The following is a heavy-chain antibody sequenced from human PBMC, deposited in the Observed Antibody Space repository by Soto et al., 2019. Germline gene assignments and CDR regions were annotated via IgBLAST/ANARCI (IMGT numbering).Heavy chain of an antibody. V-gene: IGHV1-69*13. J-gene: IGHJ6*02. Sequence: VASVQVSCKASGGAFNNYAIYWERQAPGQGLEWMGTIVPVFPSVYYAPRFQGRLTITADGSTDTVYMMLTSLKSEDTAVYYCAREMPSRAAAYFYYGLNVWGQGTSATVSS. CDR3: AREMPSRAAAYFYYGLNV. CDR2: IVPVFPSV. CDR1: GGAFNNYA. D-gene: IGHD6-25*01.